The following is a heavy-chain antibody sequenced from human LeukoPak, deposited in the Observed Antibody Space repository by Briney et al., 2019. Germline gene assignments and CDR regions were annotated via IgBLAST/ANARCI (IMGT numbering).Heavy chain of an antibody. CDR3: ARDRVNSSSWFRLPDY. Sequence: ASVKVSCKASGGTFTSYTISWVRQAPGQGLEWMGRIITILGIANYAQKFQGRVTITADKSTSTAYMELSSLRSEDTAVYYCARDRVNSSSWFRLPDYWGQGTLVTVSS. D-gene: IGHD6-13*01. J-gene: IGHJ4*02. V-gene: IGHV1-69*04. CDR1: GGTFTSYT. CDR2: IITILGIA.